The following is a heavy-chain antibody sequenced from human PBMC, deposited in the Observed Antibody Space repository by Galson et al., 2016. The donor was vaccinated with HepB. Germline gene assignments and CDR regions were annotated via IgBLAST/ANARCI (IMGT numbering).Heavy chain of an antibody. CDR3: ARGGSGTYFGGAFDI. Sequence: SETLSLTCGVSGDSISSSPWWTWVRQRPGKGLEWIGEISHSGLTNYNPSLKRRLTLSVDKSKNQFSLNLTSATAADTAVYFCARGGSGTYFGGAFDIWGPGTRLTVSS. V-gene: IGHV4-4*02. CDR1: GDSISSSPW. D-gene: IGHD1-26*01. J-gene: IGHJ3*02. CDR2: ISHSGLT.